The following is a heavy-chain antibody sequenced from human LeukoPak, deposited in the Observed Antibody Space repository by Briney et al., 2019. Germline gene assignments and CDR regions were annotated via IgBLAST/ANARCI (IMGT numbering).Heavy chain of an antibody. D-gene: IGHD3-16*02. J-gene: IGHJ4*02. Sequence: GASVKVSCKASGGTFSSYAISWVRQAPGQGLEWMGGIIPIFGTANYAQKFRGRVTITTDESTSTAYMELSSLRSEDTAVYYCARQRGYVWGSYRLDYWGQGTLVTVSS. CDR1: GGTFSSYA. CDR3: ARQRGYVWGSYRLDY. V-gene: IGHV1-69*05. CDR2: IIPIFGTA.